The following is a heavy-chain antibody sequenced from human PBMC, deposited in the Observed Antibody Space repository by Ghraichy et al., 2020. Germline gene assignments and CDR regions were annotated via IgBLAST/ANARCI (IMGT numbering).Heavy chain of an antibody. V-gene: IGHV2-5*01. D-gene: IGHD3-10*01. CDR1: GFSLSTSGVG. Sequence: SGPTLVKPTQTLTLTCTFSGFSLSTSGVGVGWIRQPPGKALEWLALIYWNDDKRYSPSLKSRLTITKDTSKNQVVLTMTNMDPVDTATYYCAHRQRQKGQKTLRITPNYYYYMDVWGKGTTVTVSS. CDR3: AHRQRQKGQKTLRITPNYYYYMDV. J-gene: IGHJ6*03. CDR2: IYWNDDK.